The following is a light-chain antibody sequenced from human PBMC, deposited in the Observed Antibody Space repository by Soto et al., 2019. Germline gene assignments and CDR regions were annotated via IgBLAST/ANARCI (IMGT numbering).Light chain of an antibody. J-gene: IGLJ2*01. Sequence: QSALTQPASVSGSPGQSITISCTGTNSDIGGYNYVSWYQHHPGKAPNLIIYEVSNRPSGVSNRLSGSKFGNTASLTVAGLQPEDEADYSCCSYSSSGTPTWVFGGGAKLTV. V-gene: IGLV2-14*01. CDR1: NSDIGGYNY. CDR2: EVS. CDR3: CSYSSSGTPTWV.